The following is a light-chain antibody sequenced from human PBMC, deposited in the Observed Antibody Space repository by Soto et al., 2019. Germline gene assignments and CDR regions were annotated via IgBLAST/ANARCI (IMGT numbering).Light chain of an antibody. V-gene: IGLV2-14*01. CDR1: SSDVGGYNY. CDR3: SSSTSSSTNVV. Sequence: QSALTQPASVSGSPGQSITISCTGTSSDVGGYNYVSWYQQHPGKAPKLMIYDVTTRPSGVSNRFSGSKSGNTAALAISGRQAEDEADYYCSSSTSSSTNVVFGGGTKLTVL. J-gene: IGLJ2*01. CDR2: DVT.